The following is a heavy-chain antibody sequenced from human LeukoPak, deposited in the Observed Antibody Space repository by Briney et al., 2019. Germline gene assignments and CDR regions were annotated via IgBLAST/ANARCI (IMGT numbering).Heavy chain of an antibody. J-gene: IGHJ6*02. CDR2: IGSSGYDK. V-gene: IGHV3-23*01. CDR1: GSGFSTYA. D-gene: IGHD2-15*01. Sequence: GGSLRLSCVASGSGFSTYAMSWVRQVPGKGLEWVSVIGSSGYDKHYADSVEGRFAISRDNSKNTLYLQMNSLRVEDAAVYYCATRLPLYGMDVWGQGTTVTVSS. CDR3: ATRLPLYGMDV.